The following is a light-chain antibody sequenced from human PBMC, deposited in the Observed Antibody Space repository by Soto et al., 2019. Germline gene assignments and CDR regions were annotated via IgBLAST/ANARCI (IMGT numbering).Light chain of an antibody. J-gene: IGLJ1*01. CDR2: SHN. CDR1: NSNIGSNT. Sequence: QSVLTQPPSASGTPGQRVTISCSGSNSNIGSNTVNWYQQLPGTAPKLLIYSHNQRPSGVPDRFSGSKSGTSASLAISGVQSEDEADYYCAAWDDSLTGYVFGPGTKLTVL. V-gene: IGLV1-44*01. CDR3: AAWDDSLTGYV.